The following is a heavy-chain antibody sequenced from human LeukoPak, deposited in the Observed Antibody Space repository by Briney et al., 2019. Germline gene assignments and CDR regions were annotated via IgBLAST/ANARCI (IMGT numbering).Heavy chain of an antibody. V-gene: IGHV3-30*02. CDR3: AKVLIAARPALDY. Sequence: GGSLRLSCAASGFTFSSYGMHWVRQAPGKGLEWVAFIRYDGSNKYYADSVKGRFTISRDNSKNTLYLQMNSLRAEDTAVYYCAKVLIAARPALDYWGRGTLVTVSS. J-gene: IGHJ4*02. CDR2: IRYDGSNK. D-gene: IGHD6-6*01. CDR1: GFTFSSYG.